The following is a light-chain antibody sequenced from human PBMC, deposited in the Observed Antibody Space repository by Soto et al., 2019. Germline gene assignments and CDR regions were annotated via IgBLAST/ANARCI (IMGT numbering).Light chain of an antibody. J-gene: IGKJ4*01. Sequence: DIQLTQSPSSLSASVGDRVTITCQASQDIDNCLNWYQQKPGKAPKLLIYDASNLETGVPSRFSGSGSGTDFTFAISSLQPEDIATYYCQQSHNLPLTFGGGTRVLI. CDR1: QDIDNC. V-gene: IGKV1-33*01. CDR3: QQSHNLPLT. CDR2: DAS.